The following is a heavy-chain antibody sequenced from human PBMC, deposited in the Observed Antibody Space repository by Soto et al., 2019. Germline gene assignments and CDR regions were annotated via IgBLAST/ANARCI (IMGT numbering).Heavy chain of an antibody. Sequence: SETLSLTCSVSDGSITSGSYYWGWIRQPPGKGLEWIGNIYYSGFPYYNPSLKSRVTISVDTSKNQFSLILTSVTAADTAVYYCARLGDNWNDPWYWGQGALVTVSS. J-gene: IGHJ4*02. D-gene: IGHD1-1*01. CDR2: IYYSGFP. CDR3: ARLGDNWNDPWY. V-gene: IGHV4-39*01. CDR1: DGSITSGSYY.